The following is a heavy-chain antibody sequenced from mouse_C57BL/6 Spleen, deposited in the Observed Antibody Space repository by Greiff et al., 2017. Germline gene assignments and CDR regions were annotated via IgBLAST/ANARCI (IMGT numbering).Heavy chain of an antibody. J-gene: IGHJ2*01. D-gene: IGHD2-2*01. CDR1: GYTFTSYW. CDR2: IDPSDSET. V-gene: IGHV1-52*01. CDR3: ARDYGYDGRVDY. Sequence: QVQLQQPGAELVRPGSSVKLSCKASGYTFTSYWMHWVKQRPIQGLEWIGNIDPSDSETHYNQKFKDKATLTVDKSSSTAYMQLSSLTSEDSAVYYCARDYGYDGRVDYWGKGTTRTVSS.